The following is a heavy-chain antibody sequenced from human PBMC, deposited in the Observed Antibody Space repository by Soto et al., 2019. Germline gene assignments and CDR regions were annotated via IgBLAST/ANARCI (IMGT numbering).Heavy chain of an antibody. D-gene: IGHD2-15*01. Sequence: EASVKVSCKASGYTFTSYGISWVRQAPGQGLEWMGWISAYNGNTNYAQKLQGRVTMTTDTSTSTAYMELRSLRSDDTAVYYCARIVYCSGGSCPEDYWGQGILVTVSS. J-gene: IGHJ4*02. CDR3: ARIVYCSGGSCPEDY. V-gene: IGHV1-18*01. CDR2: ISAYNGNT. CDR1: GYTFTSYG.